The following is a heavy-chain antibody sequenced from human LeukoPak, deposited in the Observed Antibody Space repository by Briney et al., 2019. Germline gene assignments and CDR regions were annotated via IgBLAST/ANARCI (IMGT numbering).Heavy chain of an antibody. CDR3: AKDVTTGWAFDS. CDR2: IWYHGRDR. D-gene: IGHD6-19*01. CDR1: GFTFNNYG. J-gene: IGHJ4*02. Sequence: GSLRLSCAASGFTFNNYGMHWVRQAPGKGLEWVAFIWYHGRDRYYGDSVKGRFTISRDNSENTVYFQMTSLRPKDTAVYYCAKDVTTGWAFDSWGQGTLVTVSS. V-gene: IGHV3-30*02.